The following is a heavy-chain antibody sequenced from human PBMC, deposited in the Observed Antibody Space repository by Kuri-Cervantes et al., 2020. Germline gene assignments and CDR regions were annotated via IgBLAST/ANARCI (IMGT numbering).Heavy chain of an antibody. CDR3: ARVVGSGSYYPLY. CDR1: GGSISSYY. Sequence: ESLKISCTVSGGSISSYYWSWIRQPAGKGLEWIGRIYTSGSTNYNPSLKSRVTMSVDTSKNQFSLKLSSVTAADTAVYYCARVVGSGSYYPLYWGQGTLVTVSS. CDR2: IYTSGST. D-gene: IGHD3-10*01. V-gene: IGHV4-4*07. J-gene: IGHJ4*02.